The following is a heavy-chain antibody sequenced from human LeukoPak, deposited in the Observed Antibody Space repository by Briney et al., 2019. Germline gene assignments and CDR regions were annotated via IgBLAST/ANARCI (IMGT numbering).Heavy chain of an antibody. J-gene: IGHJ4*02. V-gene: IGHV3-74*01. CDR1: GFTFSSHW. D-gene: IGHD2-2*01. Sequence: PGRSLRLSCAASGFTFSSHWMYWVRHAPRKGLLWVSRSNTDGSSTSYANSVKGRFTISRDNAQNTLHLPMNSLRAEDTAVYYCARERIDCSSTSCYGGGSDYWGQGTLVTVSS. CDR3: ARERIDCSSTSCYGGGSDY. CDR2: SNTDGSST.